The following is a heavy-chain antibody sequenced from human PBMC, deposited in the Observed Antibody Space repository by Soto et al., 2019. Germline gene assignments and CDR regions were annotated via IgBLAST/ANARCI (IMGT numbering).Heavy chain of an antibody. Sequence: PSETLSLTCAVYGGSFSGYYWSWIRQPPGKGLEWIGEINHSGSTNYNPSLKSRVTISVDTSKNQFSLKLSSVTAADTAVYYCARGYKHTIRGVLGYWGQGTLVTVSS. J-gene: IGHJ4*02. CDR2: INHSGST. V-gene: IGHV4-34*01. CDR3: ARGYKHTIRGVLGY. D-gene: IGHD3-16*02. CDR1: GGSFSGYY.